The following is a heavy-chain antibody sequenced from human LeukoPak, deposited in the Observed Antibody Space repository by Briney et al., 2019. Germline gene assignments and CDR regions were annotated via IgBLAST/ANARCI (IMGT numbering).Heavy chain of an antibody. CDR2: IIPIFGTA. V-gene: IGHV1-69*05. D-gene: IGHD6-13*01. CDR3: ARERPPGDSSSWFLEGYFDI. J-gene: IGHJ4*02. CDR1: GGTFSSYA. Sequence: ASVKVSCKASGGTFSSYAITWVRQAPRQGLEWMGRIIPIFGTANYAQKFQGRVTITTDESTSTAYMELSTLRSDDTAVYYCARERPPGDSSSWFLEGYFDIWGQGTLVTVSS.